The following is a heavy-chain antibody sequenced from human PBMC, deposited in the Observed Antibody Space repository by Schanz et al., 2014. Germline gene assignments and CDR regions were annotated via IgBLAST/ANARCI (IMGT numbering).Heavy chain of an antibody. CDR3: AKDPHKDYGGKPQTFDI. D-gene: IGHD4-17*01. CDR2: ISSNSDYI. Sequence: EARLVESGGGLVEPGGSLRLSCSGSGFTFSEVYMSWVRQAPGKGLEWVSSISSNSDYIYYSESVKGRFTISRDNAKNSMYLEMNSLRAEDTALYYCAKDPHKDYGGKPQTFDIWGQGTMVTVSS. CDR1: GFTFSEVY. J-gene: IGHJ3*02. V-gene: IGHV3-21*01.